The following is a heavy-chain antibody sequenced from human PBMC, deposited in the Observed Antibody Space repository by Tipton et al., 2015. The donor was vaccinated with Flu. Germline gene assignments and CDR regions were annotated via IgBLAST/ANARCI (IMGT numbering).Heavy chain of an antibody. CDR1: GFTFSSYS. J-gene: IGHJ4*02. V-gene: IGHV3-21*01. CDR2: ISSSSSYI. Sequence: SLRLSCAASGFTFSSYSMNWVRQAPGKGLEWVSSISSSSSYIYYADSVKGRFTISRDNAKNSLYLQMNSLRAEDTAVYYCARGGDDGYYFDYWGQGTLVTVSS. D-gene: IGHD2-21*01. CDR3: ARGGDDGYYFDY.